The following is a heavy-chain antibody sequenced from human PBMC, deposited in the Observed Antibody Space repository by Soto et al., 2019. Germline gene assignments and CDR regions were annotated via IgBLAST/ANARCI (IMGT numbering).Heavy chain of an antibody. CDR2: INPSGGST. J-gene: IGHJ3*02. V-gene: IGHV1-46*01. Sequence: ASVKVSCQASGYTFISRYIHWVRQAPGQGLEWMGIINPSGGSTTYAQKFQGRVTMTRDTSTSTVYMELSSLRSEDTAVYYCARGGSGSTSSPEAFDIWGQGTMVTVSS. CDR3: ARGGSGSTSSPEAFDI. D-gene: IGHD2-2*01. CDR1: GYTFISRY.